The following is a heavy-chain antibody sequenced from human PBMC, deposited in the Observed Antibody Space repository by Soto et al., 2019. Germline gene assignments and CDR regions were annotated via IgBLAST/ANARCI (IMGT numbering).Heavy chain of an antibody. D-gene: IGHD3-22*01. Sequence: GESLKISCKGSGYSFTSYWIGWVRQMPGKGLEWMGIIYPGDSDTRYSPSFQGQVTISADKSISTAYLQWSSLKASDTAMYSCARRPNYYDSSGSSLDYWGQGTLVTVSS. CDR2: IYPGDSDT. J-gene: IGHJ4*02. CDR1: GYSFTSYW. CDR3: ARRPNYYDSSGSSLDY. V-gene: IGHV5-51*01.